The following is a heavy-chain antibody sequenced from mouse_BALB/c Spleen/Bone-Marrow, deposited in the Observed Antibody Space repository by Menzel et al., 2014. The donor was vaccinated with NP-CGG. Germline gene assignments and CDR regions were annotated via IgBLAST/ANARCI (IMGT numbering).Heavy chain of an antibody. V-gene: IGHV5-6-3*01. CDR1: GFTFSSYG. Sequence: VQLQHSGGGLVQPGGSLKLSCAASGFTFSSYGMSWVRQTPDKRLELVATINTNGGNTYYPDSVKGRFTISRDNAKNTLYLQMSSLKSEDTAMYYCARGLDYWGQGATLTVSS. CDR2: INTNGGNT. J-gene: IGHJ2*01. CDR3: ARGLDY.